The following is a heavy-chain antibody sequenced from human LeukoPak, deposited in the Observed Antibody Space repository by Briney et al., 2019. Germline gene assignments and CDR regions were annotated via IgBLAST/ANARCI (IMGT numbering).Heavy chain of an antibody. CDR3: ARVFSGWYGNYMDV. D-gene: IGHD6-19*01. Sequence: AGGSLRLSCAASGFTFSSYSMNWVRQAPGKGLEWVANINQDGSKKYYVDSIKGRFTISRDNAKNSLYLQMISLRAEDTALYYCARVFSGWYGNYMDVWGKGTTVTVSS. CDR1: GFTFSSYS. J-gene: IGHJ6*03. V-gene: IGHV3-7*01. CDR2: INQDGSKK.